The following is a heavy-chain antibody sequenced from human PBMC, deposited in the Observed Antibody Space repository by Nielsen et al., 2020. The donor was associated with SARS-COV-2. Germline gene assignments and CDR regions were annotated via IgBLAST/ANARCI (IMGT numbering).Heavy chain of an antibody. CDR1: GFTFSSYS. Sequence: GGSLRLSCAASGFTFSSYSMNWVRQAPGKGLEWVSYISSSSSTIYYADSVKGRFTISRDNSKNTLYLQMNSLRAEDTAVYYCAKSTVVTTYYFDYWGQGTLVTVSS. CDR2: ISSSSSTI. CDR3: AKSTVVTTYYFDY. V-gene: IGHV3-48*01. J-gene: IGHJ4*02. D-gene: IGHD4-23*01.